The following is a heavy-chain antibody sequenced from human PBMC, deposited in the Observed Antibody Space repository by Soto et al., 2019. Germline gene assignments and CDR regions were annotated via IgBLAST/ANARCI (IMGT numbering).Heavy chain of an antibody. J-gene: IGHJ6*02. Sequence: GGSLRLSCAASGFTFSSYGMHWVRQAPGKGLEWVAVIWYDGSNKYYADSVKGRFTISRDNSKNTLYLQMNSLRAEDTAVYYCARDRSSWGYYYYGMDVWGQGTTVTVSS. D-gene: IGHD6-13*01. CDR2: IWYDGSNK. V-gene: IGHV3-33*01. CDR1: GFTFSSYG. CDR3: ARDRSSWGYYYYGMDV.